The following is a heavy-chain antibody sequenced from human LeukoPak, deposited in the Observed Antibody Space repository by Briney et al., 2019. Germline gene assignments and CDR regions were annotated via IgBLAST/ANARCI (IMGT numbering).Heavy chain of an antibody. Sequence: SETLSLTFTVSGGSISRYYWSWIRQPPGKGLDWIGYIYYSGSTNYNPPLKNRVTIAVDTSKNQFSLKLSSVTAADTAVYYCAKHSSGWYEFDYWGQGTLVTVSS. CDR3: AKHSSGWYEFDY. J-gene: IGHJ4*02. CDR2: IYYSGST. CDR1: GGSISRYY. V-gene: IGHV4-59*01. D-gene: IGHD6-19*01.